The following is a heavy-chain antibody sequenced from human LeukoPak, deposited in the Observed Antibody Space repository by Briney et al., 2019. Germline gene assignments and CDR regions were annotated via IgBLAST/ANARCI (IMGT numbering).Heavy chain of an antibody. J-gene: IGHJ4*02. CDR2: IHYSGNT. V-gene: IGHV4-39*01. CDR1: GGSISSNNY. Sequence: SETLSLTCTVSGGSISSNNYWAWIRQPPGMGLEWIGTIHYSGNTYYNPSLRSRVPFSVDTSKNQFSLRLSSVTAADTAVYYCARHEEEDGYNAKTLDYWGQGALVTVSS. D-gene: IGHD5-24*01. CDR3: ARHEEEDGYNAKTLDY.